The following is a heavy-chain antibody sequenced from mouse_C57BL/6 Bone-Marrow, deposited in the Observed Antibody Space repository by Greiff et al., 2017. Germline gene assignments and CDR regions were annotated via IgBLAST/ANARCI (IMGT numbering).Heavy chain of an antibody. CDR2: IDPANGNT. Sequence: EVQLQQSVAELVRPGASVKLSCTAPGFNIKNTYMHWVKQRPEQGLEWIGRIDPANGNTKYAPKFQGKDTITADTSSNTAYLQLSSLTSEDTAIYYCARFPDGYYVIYAMDYWGQGTSVTVSS. D-gene: IGHD2-3*01. J-gene: IGHJ4*01. V-gene: IGHV14-3*01. CDR3: ARFPDGYYVIYAMDY. CDR1: GFNIKNTY.